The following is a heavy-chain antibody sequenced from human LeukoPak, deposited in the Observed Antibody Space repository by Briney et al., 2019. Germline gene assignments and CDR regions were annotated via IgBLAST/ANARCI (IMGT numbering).Heavy chain of an antibody. Sequence: SETLSLTCTVSAASINSYYWSWVRQPPGKGLEWTGYVYNTGTTSYNPSLKSRVTISLDTSKNQFSVQLRSVTAADTAVYYCARAPSLYYFDSWGQGTLVTVSS. V-gene: IGHV4-59*01. J-gene: IGHJ4*02. CDR1: AASINSYY. D-gene: IGHD3-16*01. CDR3: ARAPSLYYFDS. CDR2: VYNTGTT.